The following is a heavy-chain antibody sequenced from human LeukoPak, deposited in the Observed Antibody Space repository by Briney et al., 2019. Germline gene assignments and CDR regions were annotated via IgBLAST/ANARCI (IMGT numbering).Heavy chain of an antibody. J-gene: IGHJ4*01. Sequence: SETLSLTCAVSGGSISSSNWWSWVRQPPGKGLEWIGEMYPSGSTNYNPSLKSRVTISIDKSKNQFSLKLSSVTAADTAVYHCARESQSVLWFGVHLWGHGTLVTVSS. D-gene: IGHD3-10*01. V-gene: IGHV4-4*02. CDR3: ARESQSVLWFGVHL. CDR1: GGSISSSNW. CDR2: MYPSGST.